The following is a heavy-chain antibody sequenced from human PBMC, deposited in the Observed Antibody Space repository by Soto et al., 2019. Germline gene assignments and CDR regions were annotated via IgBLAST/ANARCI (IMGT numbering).Heavy chain of an antibody. D-gene: IGHD3-22*01. CDR2: IKSKTDGGTT. CDR3: TTDWGYYYYDSSGYYSDY. J-gene: IGHJ4*02. CDR1: GFTFSNAW. Sequence: GGSLRLSCAASGFTFSNAWMSWVRQAPGKGLEWVGRIKSKTDGGTTDYAAPVKGRFTISRDGSKNTLYLQMNSLKTEDTAVYYCTTDWGYYYYDSSGYYSDYWGQGTLVTVSS. V-gene: IGHV3-15*01.